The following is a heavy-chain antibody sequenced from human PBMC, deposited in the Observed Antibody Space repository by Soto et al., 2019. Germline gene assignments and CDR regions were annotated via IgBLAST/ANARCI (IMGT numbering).Heavy chain of an antibody. CDR2: IWYDGTQK. CDR1: GFTFNTYS. V-gene: IGHV3-33*01. J-gene: IGHJ4*02. Sequence: LRLSCESSGFTFNTYSMHWVRQPPGKGLEWLAAIWYDGTQKYYADSVKGRFIISRDNSKKTLYLEMNSLRAEDTAVYYCARAGGTTVTGLWHFDSWGQGTLVTVSS. CDR3: ARAGGTTVTGLWHFDS. D-gene: IGHD4-17*01.